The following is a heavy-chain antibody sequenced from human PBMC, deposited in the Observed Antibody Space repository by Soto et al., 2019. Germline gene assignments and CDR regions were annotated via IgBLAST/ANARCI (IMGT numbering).Heavy chain of an antibody. J-gene: IGHJ4*02. Sequence: QVQLQESGPGLVKPSQTLSLTCTVSGVSITTNNYYWSWLRQDPGKGLEWIGYIYHSGTTYYNPSLESRATISADTSQSQFSLRLDSVTAADTAVYYCASATFGKPEVDWVQGTRVNVSP. CDR3: ASATFGKPEVD. CDR2: IYHSGTT. D-gene: IGHD3-10*01. V-gene: IGHV4-31*03. CDR1: GVSITTNNYY.